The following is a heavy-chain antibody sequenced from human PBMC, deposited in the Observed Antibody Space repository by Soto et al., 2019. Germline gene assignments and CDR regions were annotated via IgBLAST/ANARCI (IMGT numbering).Heavy chain of an antibody. CDR2: IYYSGST. CDR1: GGSIGRSY. D-gene: IGHD1-26*01. J-gene: IGHJ3*02. Sequence: SETLSLTCAVSGGSIGRSYWSWIRQPPGKGLQWIGYIYYSGSTYYNPSLKSRVTMSVDTSKIQFSLSLRSVTAADTAVYYCARGSYDAFDIWGQGTMVTVSS. V-gene: IGHV4-59*01. CDR3: ARGSYDAFDI.